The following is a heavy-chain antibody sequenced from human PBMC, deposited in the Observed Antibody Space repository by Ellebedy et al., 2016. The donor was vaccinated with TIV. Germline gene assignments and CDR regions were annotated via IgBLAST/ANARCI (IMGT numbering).Heavy chain of an antibody. Sequence: GGSLRLXCAASGFTFSSYSMNWVRQAPGKGLEWVSYISSSSSTIYYADSVKGRFTISRDNAKNSLYLQMNSLRAEDTAVYYCARDQGYYYYYGMDVWGQGTTVTVSS. CDR2: ISSSSSTI. CDR3: ARDQGYYYYYGMDV. V-gene: IGHV3-48*01. J-gene: IGHJ6*02. CDR1: GFTFSSYS.